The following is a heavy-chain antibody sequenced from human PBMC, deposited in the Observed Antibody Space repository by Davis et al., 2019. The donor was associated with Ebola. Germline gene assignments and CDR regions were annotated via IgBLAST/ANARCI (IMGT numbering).Heavy chain of an antibody. CDR3: ARGQVTMVQGVIAAYYYYYGMDV. V-gene: IGHV1-18*01. CDR2: ISAYNGNT. D-gene: IGHD3-10*01. J-gene: IGHJ6*02. CDR1: GYTFTSYG. Sequence: ASVKVSCKASGYTFTSYGISWVRQAPGQGLEWMGWISAYNGNTNYAQKLQGRVTMTKDTSTSTAYMELRSLRSDDTAVYYCARGQVTMVQGVIAAYYYYYGMDVWGQGTTVTVSS.